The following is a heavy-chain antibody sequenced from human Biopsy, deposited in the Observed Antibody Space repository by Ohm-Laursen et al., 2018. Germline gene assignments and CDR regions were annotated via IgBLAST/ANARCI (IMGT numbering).Heavy chain of an antibody. D-gene: IGHD2-15*01. CDR3: AKGQDLRGGAEYFQH. Sequence: GASVKVSCKASGYTFTGQYLHWVRQVPGQGLEGMGWINPHSGTTKFAQDFQGRVTMTRDTSITTAYMELRRLRSDDTAVYYCAKGQDLRGGAEYFQHWGQGALVTVSS. V-gene: IGHV1-2*02. CDR2: INPHSGTT. CDR1: GYTFTGQY. J-gene: IGHJ1*01.